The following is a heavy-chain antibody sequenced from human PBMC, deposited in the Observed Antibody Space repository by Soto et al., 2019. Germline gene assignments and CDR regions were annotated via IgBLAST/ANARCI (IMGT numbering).Heavy chain of an antibody. CDR1: GYSFTSYW. CDR3: ARADNVYYYYCIDV. Sequence: PGESLNISCKGYGYSFTSYWIGWVRQMPGKGLEWMGIIYPGDSDTRYSPSFQGQVTISADKSITTAYLQWSSLKASDTAMYYCARADNVYYYYCIDVWGQGTTVTVSS. D-gene: IGHD1-20*01. CDR2: IYPGDSDT. J-gene: IGHJ6*02. V-gene: IGHV5-51*03.